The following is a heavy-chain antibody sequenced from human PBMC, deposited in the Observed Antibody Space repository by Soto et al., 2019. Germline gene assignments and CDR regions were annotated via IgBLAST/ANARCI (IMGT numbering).Heavy chain of an antibody. J-gene: IGHJ4*02. CDR3: ARDGRSLYDPGTDPYFDY. CDR2: IWYDGSNK. V-gene: IGHV3-33*01. Sequence: GGSLRLSCAASGFTFSSYGMHWVRQAPGKGLEWVAVIWYDGSNKYYADSVKGRFTISRDNSKNTLYLQMNSLRAEDTAVYYCARDGRSLYDPGTDPYFDYWGQGTLVTVSS. CDR1: GFTFSSYG. D-gene: IGHD3-16*02.